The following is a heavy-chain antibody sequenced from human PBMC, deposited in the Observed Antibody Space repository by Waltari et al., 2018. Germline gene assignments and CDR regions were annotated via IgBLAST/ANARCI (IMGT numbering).Heavy chain of an antibody. Sequence: QVQLVQSGAEVKKPGASVKVSCKVSGYTLTELSMHWVRQAPGKGLEWMGGFDPEDGETIYAQKFQGRVTITTDESTSTAYMELSSLRSEYTAVYYCAGRGASAAGTLYFDYWGQGTLVTVSS. V-gene: IGHV1-24*01. CDR1: GYTLTELS. D-gene: IGHD6-13*01. CDR2: FDPEDGET. J-gene: IGHJ4*02. CDR3: AGRGASAAGTLYFDY.